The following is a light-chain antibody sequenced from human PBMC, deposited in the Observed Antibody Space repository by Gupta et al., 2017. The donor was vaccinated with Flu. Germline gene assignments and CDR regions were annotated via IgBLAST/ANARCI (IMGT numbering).Light chain of an antibody. Sequence: VTTSCPGSISSIGDNYVSWYHQLPGTAPKLLIYDNNKRPSGIPDRLSGSKSGTSATLGITGLQTEDEADYYCGTWDSSLSAGRVFGGGTKLTVL. CDR1: ISSIGDNY. V-gene: IGLV1-51*01. J-gene: IGLJ3*02. CDR3: GTWDSSLSAGRV. CDR2: DNN.